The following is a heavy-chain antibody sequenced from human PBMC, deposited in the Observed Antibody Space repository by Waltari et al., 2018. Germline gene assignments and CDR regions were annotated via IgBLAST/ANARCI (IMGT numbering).Heavy chain of an antibody. Sequence: EVQVVESGGDLVQPGGSLRLSCAASGFTFSDYWMGWVRQAPGKGLEWVANIKKDGSTKYYVDSVKCRFTISRDNAKDSLFLQMNSLRAEDTAVYYCARHGDFCFDFWGQGIVVTVSS. CDR2: IKKDGSTK. CDR3: ARHGDFCFDF. V-gene: IGHV3-7*01. D-gene: IGHD4-17*01. CDR1: GFTFSDYW. J-gene: IGHJ4*02.